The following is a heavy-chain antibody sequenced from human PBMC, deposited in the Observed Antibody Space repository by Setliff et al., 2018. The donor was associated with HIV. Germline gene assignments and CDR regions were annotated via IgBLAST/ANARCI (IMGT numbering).Heavy chain of an antibody. CDR2: IGQDGSEK. V-gene: IGHV3-7*03. D-gene: IGHD6-19*01. J-gene: IGHJ4*02. Sequence: GGSLRLSCAASRFDFNNYWMCWVRQAPGKGLEWVANIGQDGSEKSYVDSVKGRFTISRDNAKNSLYLQMNSLRAEDTAVYYCANMQWASNAWYSFDYWGQGALVTVSS. CDR3: ANMQWASNAWYSFDY. CDR1: RFDFNNYW.